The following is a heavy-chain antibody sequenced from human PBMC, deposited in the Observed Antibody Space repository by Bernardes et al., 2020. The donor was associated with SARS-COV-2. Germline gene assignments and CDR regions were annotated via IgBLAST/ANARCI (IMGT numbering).Heavy chain of an antibody. CDR3: ARQHLGGVTIFGVVTTDRYFDY. D-gene: IGHD3-3*01. V-gene: IGHV4-39*01. CDR2: HYYSGST. J-gene: IGHJ4*02. Sequence: SETLSLTCTVSGGSISSSSNYWGWIRQPTGKGLEGIGSHYYSGSTYYNPSLKSRVTISVDTSKNQFSLKLSYVTAADTAVYYCARQHLGGVTIFGVVTTDRYFDYWGQGTLVTVSS. CDR1: GGSISSSSNY.